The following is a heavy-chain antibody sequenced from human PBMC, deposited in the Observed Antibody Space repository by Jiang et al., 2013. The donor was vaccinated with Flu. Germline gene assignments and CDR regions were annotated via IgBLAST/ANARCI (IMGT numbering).Heavy chain of an antibody. V-gene: IGHV4-59*12. Sequence: GLVKPSETLSLTCTVSGGSISSYYWSWIRQPPGKGLEWIGEIYHSGSTSYNASLRSRVTISVDKSKNQFSLKLSSVTAADTALYYCARVQGSVTPYYFDSWGQGTLVTVSS. D-gene: IGHD4-17*01. CDR1: GGSISSYY. CDR2: IYHSGST. CDR3: ARVQGSVTPYYFDS. J-gene: IGHJ4*02.